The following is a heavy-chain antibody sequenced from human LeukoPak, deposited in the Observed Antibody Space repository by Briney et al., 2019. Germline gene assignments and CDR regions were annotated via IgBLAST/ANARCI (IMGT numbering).Heavy chain of an antibody. CDR3: ASWYTGRWYGY. D-gene: IGHD6-13*01. CDR1: GFTASSKH. J-gene: IGHJ4*02. CDR2: IYTGGGA. Sequence: GRSLSLSCAASGFTASSKHMSWVRQAAGKGLEWVSVIYTGGGADYADSLKGRLTISRDNSNNPVYLQMNSLRAEDTAVYYCASWYTGRWYGYWGEGGLVTVSS. V-gene: IGHV3-53*01.